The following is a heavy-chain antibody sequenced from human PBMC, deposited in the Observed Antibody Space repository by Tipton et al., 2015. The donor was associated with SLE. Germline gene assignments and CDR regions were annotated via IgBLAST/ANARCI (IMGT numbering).Heavy chain of an antibody. CDR3: ATTSFTNLYGMDV. Sequence: SLRLSCTTYGFQFGNFPMTWVRQAPGKGLAWVGFIRKNAYGGTTESAASVKGRFVISRDDSKNIAYLQMDSLETEDTAVYYCATTSFTNLYGMDVWGQGTTVTVSS. J-gene: IGHJ6*02. V-gene: IGHV3-49*02. CDR1: GFQFGNFP. D-gene: IGHD1-14*01. CDR2: IRKNAYGGTT.